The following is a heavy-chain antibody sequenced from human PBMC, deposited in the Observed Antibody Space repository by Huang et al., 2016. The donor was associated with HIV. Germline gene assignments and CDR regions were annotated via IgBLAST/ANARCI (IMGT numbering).Heavy chain of an antibody. J-gene: IGHJ4*02. V-gene: IGHV3-23*01. CDR2: ISGSGVST. CDR3: AKGEFVGESYFDQ. Sequence: VQLLESGGGLVQPGGSRRLSCAASGFTFSSYAMSWVRQAPGKGLEWVSTISGSGVSTYHAESVKGRFTTSRDNSENMLYLQMHTLRAEDTAVYYCAKGEFVGESYFDQWGQGTLVTVSS. CDR1: GFTFSSYA. D-gene: IGHD3-10*01.